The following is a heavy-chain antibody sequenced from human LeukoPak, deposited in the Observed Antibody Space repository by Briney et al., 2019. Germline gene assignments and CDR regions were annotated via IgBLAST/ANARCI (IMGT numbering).Heavy chain of an antibody. CDR3: ARVVATNFFDY. V-gene: IGHV3-30-3*01. J-gene: IGHJ4*02. Sequence: PGGSLRLSCAASGFTFNNYAFHWVRQTPGKGLEWVAVISNDGNNEYYADSVKGRFSISRDNAKNSLYLQMNSLRAEDTAVYYCARVVATNFFDYWGQGTLVTVSS. D-gene: IGHD5-12*01. CDR1: GFTFNNYA. CDR2: ISNDGNNE.